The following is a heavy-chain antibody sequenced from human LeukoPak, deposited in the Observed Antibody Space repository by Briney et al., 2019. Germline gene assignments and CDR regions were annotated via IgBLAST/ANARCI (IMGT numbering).Heavy chain of an antibody. Sequence: GGSLRLSCAASGFTFHDYAMHWVRQAPGKGLEWVSGISWNSGSIGYADSVKGRFTISRDNAKNSLYLQMNSLRAEDTALYYCAKDMEDALDYWGQGTLVTVSS. CDR3: AKDMEDALDY. V-gene: IGHV3-9*01. J-gene: IGHJ4*02. D-gene: IGHD1-1*01. CDR2: ISWNSGSI. CDR1: GFTFHDYA.